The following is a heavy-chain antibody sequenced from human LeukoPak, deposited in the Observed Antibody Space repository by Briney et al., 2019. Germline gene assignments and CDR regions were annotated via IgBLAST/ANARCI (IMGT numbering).Heavy chain of an antibody. CDR1: GFIFSNYA. V-gene: IGHV3-23*01. CDR2: IDSTGAYT. D-gene: IGHD2-15*01. CDR3: ARDTGSGYCTGGRCRGAFDI. J-gene: IGHJ3*02. Sequence: PGGSLRLSCAASGFIFSNYAMSWARQAPGKGLEWVSAIDSTGAYTWYADSVKGRFTISKDSSKTILYLQMNSLRAEDTAVYYCARDTGSGYCTGGRCRGAFDIWGQGTKVTVSS.